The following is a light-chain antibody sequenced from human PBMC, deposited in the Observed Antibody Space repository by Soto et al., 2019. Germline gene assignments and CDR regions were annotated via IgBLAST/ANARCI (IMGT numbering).Light chain of an antibody. CDR2: DVS. CDR3: ISYTGSNTPVV. CDR1: SSDGGGYNY. J-gene: IGLJ2*01. V-gene: IGLV2-14*01. Sequence: QSVLTQPASVSVSPGQSITISCTGTSSDGGGYNYVSWYQQHPGKAPNLIIFDVSNRPSGVSNRFSGSKSGNSASLTISGLQAEDEADYYCISYTGSNTPVVFGGGTKVTVL.